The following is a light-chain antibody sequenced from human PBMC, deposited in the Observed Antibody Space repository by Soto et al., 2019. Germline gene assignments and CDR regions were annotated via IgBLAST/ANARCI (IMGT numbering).Light chain of an antibody. CDR2: EVS. V-gene: IGLV2-8*01. J-gene: IGLJ1*01. CDR3: SSYAGNTDYV. CDR1: SSDVGGYNY. Sequence: QSVLTQPPSASGSPGQSVTISCTGTSSDVGGYNYVSWYQHHPGKAPKLMVYEVSKRPSGVPDRFSGSKSDNTASLTVSGLQAEDEADYYCSSYAGNTDYVFGTGTKVTVL.